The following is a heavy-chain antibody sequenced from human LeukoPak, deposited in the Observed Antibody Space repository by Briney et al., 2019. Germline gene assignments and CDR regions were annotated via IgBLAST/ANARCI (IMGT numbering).Heavy chain of an antibody. Sequence: SETLSLTCAVYGGSFSGYYWSWIRQPPGKGLEWIGEINHSGSTNYNPSLKSRVTISVDTSKNQFSLKLSSVTAADTAVYYCARAPVRSSTSWHPYYYYGMDVWGQGTTVTVSS. V-gene: IGHV4-34*01. CDR2: INHSGST. J-gene: IGHJ6*02. CDR3: ARAPVRSSTSWHPYYYYGMDV. D-gene: IGHD2-2*01. CDR1: GGSFSGYY.